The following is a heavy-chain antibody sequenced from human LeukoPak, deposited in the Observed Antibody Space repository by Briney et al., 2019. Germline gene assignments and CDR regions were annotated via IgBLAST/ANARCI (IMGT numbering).Heavy chain of an antibody. Sequence: ASVKVSCKASGYTFTSYDINWVRQATGQGLEWMGWMNPNSGNTGYAQKFQGRVTMTRNTSISTAYMELSSLRSEDTAVYYCAREGGYYYDSSGYFPWGQGTLVTVSS. V-gene: IGHV1-8*01. J-gene: IGHJ5*02. CDR3: AREGGYYYDSSGYFP. CDR2: MNPNSGNT. D-gene: IGHD3-22*01. CDR1: GYTFTSYD.